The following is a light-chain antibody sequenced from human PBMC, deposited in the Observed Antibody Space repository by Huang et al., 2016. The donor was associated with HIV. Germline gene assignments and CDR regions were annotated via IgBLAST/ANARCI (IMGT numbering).Light chain of an antibody. Sequence: IQLTQSPSSLSIYVGDKLTITCRASQGIPNHVAGYQQRPGKAPKLLIYAASTLQNGVPSGCSGSGSGADFGLSIANVQPEDSATYYCQQLSSYPLTFGGGTKVEIK. V-gene: IGKV1-9*01. CDR2: AAS. J-gene: IGKJ4*01. CDR1: QGIPNH. CDR3: QQLSSYPLT.